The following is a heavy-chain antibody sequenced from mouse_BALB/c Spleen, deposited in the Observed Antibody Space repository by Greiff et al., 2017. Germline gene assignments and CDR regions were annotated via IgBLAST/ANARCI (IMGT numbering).Heavy chain of an antibody. CDR2: IDPYNGGT. CDR3: ARREVRQRYYYAMDY. J-gene: IGHJ4*01. CDR1: GYSFTGYN. D-gene: IGHD2-14*01. Sequence: VQLQQSGPELEKPGASVKISCKASGYSFTGYNMNWVKQSNGKSLEWIGYIDPYNGGTSYNQKFKGKATLTVDKSSSTAFMHLNSLTSEDSAVYYCARREVRQRYYYAMDYWGQGTSVTVSS. V-gene: IGHV1S135*01.